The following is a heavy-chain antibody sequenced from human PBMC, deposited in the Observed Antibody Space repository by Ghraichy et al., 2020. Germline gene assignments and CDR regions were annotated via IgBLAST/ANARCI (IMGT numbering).Heavy chain of an antibody. CDR2: IYYSGNT. J-gene: IGHJ5*02. CDR3: VKSGASGSYKWFDP. CDR1: GGSISSGGFS. V-gene: IGHV4-30-2*01. Sequence: SETLSLTCVVSGGSISSGGFSWNWIRPPPGKGLEWIGYIYYSGNTYYNPSLKSRVTISVDRSKNQFSLKLRSPTAADTAVYYCVKSGASGSYKWFDPWGQGTLVTVAS. D-gene: IGHD3-10*01.